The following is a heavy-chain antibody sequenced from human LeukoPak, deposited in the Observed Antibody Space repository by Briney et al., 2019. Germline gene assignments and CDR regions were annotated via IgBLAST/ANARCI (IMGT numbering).Heavy chain of an antibody. D-gene: IGHD2-2*01. CDR1: GYTFTGYY. CDR2: INPNSGGT. Sequence: GASVKVSCKASGYTFTGYYMHWVRQAPGQGLEWMGRINPNSGGTNYAQKFQGRVTMTRDTSISTAYMELSRLRSEDTAVYYCASSAELGYCSSTSCYAVGFDYWGQGTLVTVSS. V-gene: IGHV1-2*06. J-gene: IGHJ4*02. CDR3: ASSAELGYCSSTSCYAVGFDY.